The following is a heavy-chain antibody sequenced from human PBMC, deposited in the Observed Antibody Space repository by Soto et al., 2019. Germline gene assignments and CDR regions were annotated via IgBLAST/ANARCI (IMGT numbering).Heavy chain of an antibody. CDR2: VIPIFGTA. J-gene: IGHJ6*02. CDR3: ASSLRDIVVVPAAIPYYYYGMDV. V-gene: IGHV1-69*13. CDR1: GGTFSSYA. D-gene: IGHD2-2*02. Sequence: SVKVSCKASGGTFSSYAISWVRQAPGQGLEWMGGVIPIFGTANYAQKFQGRVTITADESTSTAYMELSSLRSEDTAVYYCASSLRDIVVVPAAIPYYYYGMDVWGQGTTVTVSS.